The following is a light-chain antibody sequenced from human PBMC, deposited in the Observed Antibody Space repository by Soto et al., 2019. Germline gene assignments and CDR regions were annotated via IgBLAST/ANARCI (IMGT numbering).Light chain of an antibody. V-gene: IGKV3-15*01. J-gene: IGKJ1*01. CDR2: GAS. Sequence: IVLTQSPATLSLSPGERATLSCRASQSFSSYLAWYQQKPGQAPRLLIYGASTRATGIPARFSGSGSGTEFTLTIYSRQSEDFAVYYCQQYGSSPETFGQGTKV. CDR1: QSFSSY. CDR3: QQYGSSPET.